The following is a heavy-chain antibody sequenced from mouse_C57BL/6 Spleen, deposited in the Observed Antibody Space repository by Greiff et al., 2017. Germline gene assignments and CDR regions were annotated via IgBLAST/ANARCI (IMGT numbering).Heavy chain of an antibody. CDR2: IDPENGDT. CDR1: GFNIKDDY. D-gene: IGHD2-14*01. CDR3: TTGGGVRRGDY. J-gene: IGHJ2*01. Sequence: VHVKQSGAELVRPGASVKLSCTASGFNIKDDYMHWVKQRPEQGLEWIGWIDPENGDTEYASKFQGKATITADPSSNTAYLQLSSLTSEDTAVYYCTTGGGVRRGDYWGQGTTLTVSS. V-gene: IGHV14-4*01.